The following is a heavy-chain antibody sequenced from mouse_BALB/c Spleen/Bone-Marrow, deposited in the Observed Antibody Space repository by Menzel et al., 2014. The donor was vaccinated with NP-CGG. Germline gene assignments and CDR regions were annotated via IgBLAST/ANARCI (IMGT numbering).Heavy chain of an antibody. CDR3: ARQEFAIYWYFDA. J-gene: IGHJ1*01. V-gene: IGHV14-3*02. CDR1: GFNIKDTY. Sequence: EVQLQQSGAELVRPGASVKLSCSASGFNIKDTYMHWVKQRPEQGLEWIGRIDPANGNTKYDPKFQDKATITADTSSNTVDLQLSSLTFEDTAVYYCARQEFAIYWYFDAWGAGTTATVSS. D-gene: IGHD1-3*01. CDR2: IDPANGNT.